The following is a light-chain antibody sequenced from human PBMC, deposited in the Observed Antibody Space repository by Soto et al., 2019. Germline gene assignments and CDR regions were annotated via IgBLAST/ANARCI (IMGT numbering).Light chain of an antibody. V-gene: IGLV2-14*01. J-gene: IGLJ2*01. CDR1: SSDFGAYNY. Sequence: QSALTQPASVSGSPGQSITISCTGTSSDFGAYNYVSWYQQPRGTAPKLMFYDVSNRPSVVSSLFSGSKSANKASLTISGLQTEDEADYYCSSYTTSNTVVFGGGTKLTVL. CDR3: SSYTTSNTVV. CDR2: DVS.